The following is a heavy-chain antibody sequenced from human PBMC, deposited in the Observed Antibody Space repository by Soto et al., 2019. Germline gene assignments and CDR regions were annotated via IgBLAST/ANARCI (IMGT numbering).Heavy chain of an antibody. Sequence: SETLSLTCTVSSAPVSSSTYTWGWIRQPPGKGLGWIGSIYYSGSTYYNPSLNSRVTVSVDTSKNQFSLKLSSVTAADTAVYYCARSVFPWGQGTLVTVSS. V-gene: IGHV4-39*07. CDR1: SAPVSSSTYT. J-gene: IGHJ5*02. CDR2: IYYSGST. CDR3: ARSVFP.